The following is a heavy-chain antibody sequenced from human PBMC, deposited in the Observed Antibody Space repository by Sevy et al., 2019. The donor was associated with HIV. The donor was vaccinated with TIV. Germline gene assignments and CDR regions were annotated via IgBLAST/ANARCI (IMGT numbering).Heavy chain of an antibody. CDR3: AKANGGSYLFAYYYYGMDV. CDR2: ISGSGGST. V-gene: IGHV3-23*01. CDR1: GFTFSSYA. Sequence: GGCLRLSCAASGFTFSSYAMSWVRQAPGKGLEWVSAISGSGGSTYYADSVKGRFTISRDNSKNTLYLQMNSLRAEDTAVYYCAKANGGSYLFAYYYYGMDVWGQGTTVTVSS. J-gene: IGHJ6*02. D-gene: IGHD1-26*01.